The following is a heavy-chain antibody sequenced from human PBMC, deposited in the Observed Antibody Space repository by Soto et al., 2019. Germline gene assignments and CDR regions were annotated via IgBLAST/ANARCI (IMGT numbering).Heavy chain of an antibody. CDR3: ARAPLVVVPATYFDY. D-gene: IGHD2-21*02. V-gene: IGHV3-30-3*01. CDR2: ISYDGSNK. CDR1: GFTFSSYA. Sequence: QVQLVESGGGVVQPGRSLRLSCAASGFTFSSYAMHWVRQAPGKGLEWVAVISYDGSNKYYADSVKGRFTISRDNSKNALYLLMNSLRPEDTAVYSCARAPLVVVPATYFDYWGQGTLVTVSS. J-gene: IGHJ4*02.